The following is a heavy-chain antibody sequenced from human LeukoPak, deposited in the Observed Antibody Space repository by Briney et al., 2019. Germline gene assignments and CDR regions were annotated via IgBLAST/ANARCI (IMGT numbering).Heavy chain of an antibody. Sequence: ASVKVSCKASGYTFTGYYIHWVRQAPGQGLEWMGWINPNSGGTNYAQKIQGRVTMTRDTSISTAYMELSRLTSDDTAVYYCAREFYSGTYFYWGQGTLVTVSS. V-gene: IGHV1-2*02. CDR1: GYTFTGYY. J-gene: IGHJ4*02. CDR2: INPNSGGT. D-gene: IGHD1-26*01. CDR3: AREFYSGTYFY.